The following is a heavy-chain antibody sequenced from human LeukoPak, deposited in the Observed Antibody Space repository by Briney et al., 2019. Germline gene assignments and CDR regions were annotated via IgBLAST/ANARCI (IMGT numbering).Heavy chain of an antibody. Sequence: PSETLSLTCTVSGGSVSSGSYYWSWIRQPPGKGLEWIGYIYYSGSTNYNPSLKSRVTISVDTSKNQFSLKLSSVTAADTAVYYCARVSSSWYSFDYWGQGTLVTVSS. V-gene: IGHV4-61*01. CDR3: ARVSSSWYSFDY. J-gene: IGHJ4*02. CDR2: IYYSGST. D-gene: IGHD6-13*01. CDR1: GGSVSSGSYY.